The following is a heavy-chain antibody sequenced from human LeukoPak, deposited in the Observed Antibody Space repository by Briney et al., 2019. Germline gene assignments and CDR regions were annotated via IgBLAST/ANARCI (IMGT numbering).Heavy chain of an antibody. V-gene: IGHV1-8*01. J-gene: IGHJ4*02. CDR1: GYTFTSYD. Sequence: ASVKVSCKASGYTFTSYDINWVRQAPGEGLERMGWMNPNSGNTGYAQKFQGRVTMTRNTSISTAYMELSSLRSEDTAVYYCATNMGGSYYVDYWGQGTLVTVSS. CDR2: MNPNSGNT. D-gene: IGHD1-26*01. CDR3: ATNMGGSYYVDY.